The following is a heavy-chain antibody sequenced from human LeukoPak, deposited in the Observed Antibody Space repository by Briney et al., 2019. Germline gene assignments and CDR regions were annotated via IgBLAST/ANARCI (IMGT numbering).Heavy chain of an antibody. J-gene: IGHJ3*02. Sequence: GGSLRLSCAASGFTFSSYAMHWVRQAPGKGLEWVAVISYDGSNKYYADSVKGRFTISRDSSKNTLYLQMNSLRAEDTAVYYCARDYRGYCSLTSCSNNAFDIWGQGTMVTVSS. D-gene: IGHD2-2*01. V-gene: IGHV3-30-3*01. CDR1: GFTFSSYA. CDR2: ISYDGSNK. CDR3: ARDYRGYCSLTSCSNNAFDI.